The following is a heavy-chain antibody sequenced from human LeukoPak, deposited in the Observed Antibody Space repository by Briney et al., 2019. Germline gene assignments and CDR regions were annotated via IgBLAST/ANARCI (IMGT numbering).Heavy chain of an antibody. CDR1: GGTFISYT. D-gene: IGHD2-15*01. CDR2: VISILDTT. CDR3: ARADMSYTGRSAFDL. Sequence: SVKVSCMASGGTFISYTFNWVRQAPGQGLEWLGRVISILDTTHYAQKFRGGVTITADQSTTTVYMKMSSLRSEDTAMYYSARADMSYTGRSAFDLWGQGTMVTVSS. V-gene: IGHV1-69*08. J-gene: IGHJ3*01.